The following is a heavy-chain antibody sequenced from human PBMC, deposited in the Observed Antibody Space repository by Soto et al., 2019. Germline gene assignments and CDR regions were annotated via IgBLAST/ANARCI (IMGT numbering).Heavy chain of an antibody. CDR3: ARGDCVGGPCYSLAGSFYYYMDV. CDR2: INSDGSVS. D-gene: IGHD2-15*01. J-gene: IGHJ6*03. V-gene: IGHV3-74*01. CDR1: GFTFSNYW. Sequence: EVQLVESGGGLVQPGGSLRLSCAASGFTFSNYWMYWVRQAPGKGLVWVSRINSDGSVSSYADSVKGRLTISRDNVKNTLYLQMDSLRAEDTAVYYCARGDCVGGPCYSLAGSFYYYMDVWAKGPRSPSS.